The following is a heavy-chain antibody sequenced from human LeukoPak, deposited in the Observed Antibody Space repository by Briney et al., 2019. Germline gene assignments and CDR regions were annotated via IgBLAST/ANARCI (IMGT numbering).Heavy chain of an antibody. CDR1: GYTFTSYA. V-gene: IGHV1-3*01. CDR3: ARETVEEMATIASLGIEYYFDY. CDR2: INAGNGNT. Sequence: ASVKVSCKASGYTFTSYAMHWVRQAPGQRLEWMGWINAGNGNTKYSQKFQGRVTITRDTSASTAYMELSSLRSEDTAVYYCARETVEEMATIASLGIEYYFDYWGQGTLVTVSS. D-gene: IGHD5-24*01. J-gene: IGHJ4*02.